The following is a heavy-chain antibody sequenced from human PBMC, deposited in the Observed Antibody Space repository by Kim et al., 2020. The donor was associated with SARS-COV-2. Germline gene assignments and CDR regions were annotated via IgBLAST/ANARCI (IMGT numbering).Heavy chain of an antibody. V-gene: IGHV3-15*01. D-gene: IGHD1-26*01. CDR3: TTEGSYSP. Sequence: GGTTDYAAPVKGRFTISRDDSKNTLYLQMNSVKTEDTAVYYCTTEGSYSPWGQGTLVTVSS. J-gene: IGHJ5*02. CDR2: GGTT.